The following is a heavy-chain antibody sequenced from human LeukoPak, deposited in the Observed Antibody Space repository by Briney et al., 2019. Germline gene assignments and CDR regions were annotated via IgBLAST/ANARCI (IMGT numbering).Heavy chain of an antibody. V-gene: IGHV1-2*02. Sequence: ASVKVSCKAAGYTFTGYYMHWVRQAPGQGLEWMGWINPNSGGTNYAQKFQGRVTMTRDTSISTAYMELSSLRSEDTAVYYCATGPWLRFNVLLHYWGQGTLVTVSS. D-gene: IGHD5-12*01. CDR3: ATGPWLRFNVLLHY. CDR1: GYTFTGYY. CDR2: INPNSGGT. J-gene: IGHJ4*02.